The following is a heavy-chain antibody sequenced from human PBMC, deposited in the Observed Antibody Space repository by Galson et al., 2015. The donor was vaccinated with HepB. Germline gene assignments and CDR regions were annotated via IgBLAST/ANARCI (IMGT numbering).Heavy chain of an antibody. CDR2: IRSKAYGGTT. V-gene: IGHV3-49*03. J-gene: IGHJ6*03. CDR3: TRVGTATLYYYYMDV. CDR1: GFTFGDYA. Sequence: SLRLSCAASGFTFGDYAMSWFRQAPGKGLEWVGFIRSKAYGGTTEYAASVKGRFTISRDDSKSIAYLQMNSLKTEDTAVYYCTRVGTATLYYYYMDVWGKGTTVTVSS. D-gene: IGHD5-18*01.